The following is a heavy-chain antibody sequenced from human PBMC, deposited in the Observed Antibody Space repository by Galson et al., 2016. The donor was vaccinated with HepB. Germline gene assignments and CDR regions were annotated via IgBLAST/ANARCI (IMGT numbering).Heavy chain of an antibody. CDR2: FTSIFGTS. V-gene: IGHV1-69*13. J-gene: IGHJ3*01. CDR3: ATGIKLGIGGEAFDL. D-gene: IGHD3-9*01. Sequence: SVKVSCKASGGTFASHTVSWVRQAPGQGLEWMGGFTSIFGTSNLAHRFQDRLALTADESATMAYMELSSLKIDDTAVYFCATGIKLGIGGEAFDLWGQGTMITVSP. CDR1: GGTFASHT.